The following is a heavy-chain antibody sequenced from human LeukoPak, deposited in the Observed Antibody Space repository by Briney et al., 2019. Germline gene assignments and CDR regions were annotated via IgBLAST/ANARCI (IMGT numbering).Heavy chain of an antibody. CDR3: ARDLSDSSGWYTRYYYYGMDD. D-gene: IGHD6-19*01. J-gene: IGHJ6*02. CDR1: GFTFSSYG. V-gene: IGHV3-33*01. Sequence: GRSLRLSCAASGFTFSSYGMHWVRQAPGKGLEWVAVIWYDGSNKYYADSVKGRFTISRDNSKNTLYLQMNSLRAEDTAVYYCARDLSDSSGWYTRYYYYGMDDWGQGTTVTVSS. CDR2: IWYDGSNK.